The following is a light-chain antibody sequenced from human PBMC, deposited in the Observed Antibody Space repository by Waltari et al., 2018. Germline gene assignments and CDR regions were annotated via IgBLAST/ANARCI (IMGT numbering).Light chain of an antibody. CDR1: QSVSRY. V-gene: IGKV3-20*01. CDR2: DAS. J-gene: IGKJ1*01. Sequence: EIVLTQSGTLSLSPGERATLSCRASQSVSRYLAWYQQKPGQAPRLLIYDASSRATGIPDRFSGSGSWTDFSLTISRLEPEDFAVYYCQKYGSLPATFGQGTKVEIK. CDR3: QKYGSLPAT.